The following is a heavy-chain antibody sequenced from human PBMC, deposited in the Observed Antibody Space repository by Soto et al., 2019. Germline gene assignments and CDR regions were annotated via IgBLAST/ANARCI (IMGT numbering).Heavy chain of an antibody. CDR3: AHSGFLEWLDY. CDR1: GFSLSTSGVG. Sequence: QITLKESGPTLVKPTQTLTLTCTFSGFSLSTSGVGVGWIRQPPGKALEWLALIYWDDDKRYSPSLKSRLTXTXXPPKNQVVLTMTNMDPVDTAPYYCAHSGFLEWLDYWGQGTLVTVSS. J-gene: IGHJ4*02. CDR2: IYWDDDK. V-gene: IGHV2-5*02. D-gene: IGHD3-3*01.